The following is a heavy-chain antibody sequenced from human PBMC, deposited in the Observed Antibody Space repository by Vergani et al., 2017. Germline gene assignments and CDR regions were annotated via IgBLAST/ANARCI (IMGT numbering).Heavy chain of an antibody. D-gene: IGHD2-15*01. Sequence: QVQLVESGGGVVQPGGSLRLSCAASGFTFNSYGMHWVRQAPGKGLEWVASIRSDESRRYYGDSMEGTFTISRDNSKNTLYLQMKSLRTEDTAVYYCAKEGGGYCSGGTCYPEYWGQGTLVIVSS. CDR2: IRSDESRR. CDR1: GFTFNSYG. CDR3: AKEGGGYCSGGTCYPEY. V-gene: IGHV3-30*02. J-gene: IGHJ4*02.